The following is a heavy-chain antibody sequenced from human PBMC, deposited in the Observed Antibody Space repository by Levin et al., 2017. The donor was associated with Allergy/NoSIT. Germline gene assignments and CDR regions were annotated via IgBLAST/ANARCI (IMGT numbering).Heavy chain of an antibody. Sequence: GGSLRLSCKGSGYSFTSYWIGWVRQMPGKGLEWMGIIYPGDSDTRYSPSFQGQVTISADKSISTAYLQWSSLKASDTAMYYCARLVPTLYPLTAKHAGMDGWGQGTTVTVSS. CDR1: GYSFTSYW. CDR2: IYPGDSDT. CDR3: ARLVPTLYPLTAKHAGMDG. D-gene: IGHD2-21*02. V-gene: IGHV5-51*01. J-gene: IGHJ6*02.